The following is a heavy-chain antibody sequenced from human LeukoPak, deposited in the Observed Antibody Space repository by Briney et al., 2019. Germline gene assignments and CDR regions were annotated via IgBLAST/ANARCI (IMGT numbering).Heavy chain of an antibody. V-gene: IGHV4-59*06. CDR3: ARGGDYDVVAIDY. CDR1: GGSISSYY. J-gene: IGHJ4*02. D-gene: IGHD3-16*01. Sequence: SETLSLTCTVSGGSISSYYWSWIRQPPGKGLEWIGYIYYSGSTYYNPSLKSRVTISVDTSKNQFSLKLSSVTAADTAVCYCARGGDYDVVAIDYWGQGTLVTVSS. CDR2: IYYSGST.